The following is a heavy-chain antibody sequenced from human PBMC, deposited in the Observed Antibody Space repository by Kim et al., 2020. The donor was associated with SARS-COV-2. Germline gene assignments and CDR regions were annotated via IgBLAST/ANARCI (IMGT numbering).Heavy chain of an antibody. CDR1: GGTFSSYA. CDR3: ASRYCSGGSCLQNYFDY. Sequence: SVKVSCKASGGTFSSYAISWVRQAPGQGLEWMGGIIPIFGTANYAQKFQGRVTITADESTSTAYMELSSLRSEDTAVYYCASRYCSGGSCLQNYFDYWGQGTLVTVSS. D-gene: IGHD2-15*01. V-gene: IGHV1-69*13. CDR2: IIPIFGTA. J-gene: IGHJ4*02.